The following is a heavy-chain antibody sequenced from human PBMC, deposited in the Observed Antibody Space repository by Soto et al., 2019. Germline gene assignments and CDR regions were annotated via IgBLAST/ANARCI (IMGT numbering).Heavy chain of an antibody. J-gene: IGHJ4*02. CDR1: GFTFSSYG. D-gene: IGHD6-19*01. CDR2: IWYDGSYK. CDR3: ARGVDSSGLDY. Sequence: GGSLRLSCAASGFTFSSYGMHWVRQAPGKGLEWVAFIWYDGSYKYYADSVKGRFTISRDNSKNTLYVQLNSLRDEDTAVYYCARGVDSSGLDYWGQGTLVTVS. V-gene: IGHV3-33*01.